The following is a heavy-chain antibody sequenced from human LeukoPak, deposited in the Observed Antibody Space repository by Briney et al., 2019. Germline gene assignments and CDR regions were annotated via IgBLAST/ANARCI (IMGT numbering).Heavy chain of an antibody. J-gene: IGHJ4*02. Sequence: PSETLSLTCTVSRGSISTYYWNWIRQPPGKGLEWFGYIYYTGTTDYNPSLKGRVTMSVDTSKNQFSLKLSSVTAADTAVYYCARAQSSRLDYWGQGTLVTVSS. CDR2: IYYTGTT. V-gene: IGHV4-59*12. D-gene: IGHD6-13*01. CDR3: ARAQSSRLDY. CDR1: RGSISTYY.